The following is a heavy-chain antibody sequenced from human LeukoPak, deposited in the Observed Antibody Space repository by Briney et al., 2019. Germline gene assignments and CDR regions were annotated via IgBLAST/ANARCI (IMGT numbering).Heavy chain of an antibody. CDR1: GFTFSSYA. D-gene: IGHD3-3*01. V-gene: IGHV3-23*01. CDR3: AKTNDFWSGYPDHFDY. J-gene: IGHJ4*02. CDR2: ISGSGGST. Sequence: GGSLRLSCAASGFTFSSYAVSWVRQAPGKGLEWVSAISGSGGSTYYADSVKGRFTISRDNSKNTLYLQMNSLRAEDTAVYYCAKTNDFWSGYPDHFDYWGQGTLVTVSS.